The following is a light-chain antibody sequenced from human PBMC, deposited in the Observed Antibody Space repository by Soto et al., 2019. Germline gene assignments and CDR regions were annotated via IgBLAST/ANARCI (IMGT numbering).Light chain of an antibody. CDR1: SNDVGGYAY. J-gene: IGLJ2*01. Sequence: QSALTQPASVSGSPGQSITISCTGTSNDVGGYAYVSWYQQYPGKAPKLVISEVSKRPSGVSHRFSGSRSGNTASLTISGLQAEDEADYYCSSYTGDTTPVFGGGTKLTVL. CDR3: SSYTGDTTPV. CDR2: EVS. V-gene: IGLV2-14*01.